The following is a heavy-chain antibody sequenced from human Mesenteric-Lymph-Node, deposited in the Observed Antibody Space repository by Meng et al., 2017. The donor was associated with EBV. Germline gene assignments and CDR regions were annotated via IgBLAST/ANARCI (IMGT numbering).Heavy chain of an antibody. Sequence: QVPLVHSGSGVKKPGASGKSSCKASRYTFISYYIHWLRQAPGQGFEWMGRITPNSGGTNYAQKFQGRVTMTRDTSITTAYMELSGLRSDDTALYYCAREADYYDSSGYYLGQYYFDFWGQGTLVTVSS. V-gene: IGHV1-2*06. J-gene: IGHJ4*02. CDR3: AREADYYDSSGYYLGQYYFDF. D-gene: IGHD3-22*01. CDR2: ITPNSGGT. CDR1: RYTFISYY.